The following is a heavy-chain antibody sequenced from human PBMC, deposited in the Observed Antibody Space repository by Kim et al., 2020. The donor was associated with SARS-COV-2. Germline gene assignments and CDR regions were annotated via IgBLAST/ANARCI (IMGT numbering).Heavy chain of an antibody. Sequence: GGSLRLSCAASGFTFSSYDMHWVRQATGKGLEWVSAIGTAGDTYYPGSVKGRFTISRENAKNSLYLQMNSLRAGDTAVYYCARAVAVDWTSGAFDIWGQGTMVTVSS. J-gene: IGHJ3*02. CDR2: IGTAGDT. CDR3: ARAVAVDWTSGAFDI. CDR1: GFTFSSYD. D-gene: IGHD6-19*01. V-gene: IGHV3-13*01.